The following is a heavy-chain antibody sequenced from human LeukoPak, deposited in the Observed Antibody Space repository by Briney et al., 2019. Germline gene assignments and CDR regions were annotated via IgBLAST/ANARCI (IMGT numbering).Heavy chain of an antibody. CDR2: ISWNSGSI. CDR1: GFTFDDYA. V-gene: IGHV3-9*01. D-gene: IGHD3-22*01. CDR3: ARWTYYYDSRDYPLFDY. J-gene: IGHJ4*02. Sequence: GGSLRLSCAASGFTFDDYAMHWVRQAPGKGLEWVSGISWNSGSIGYADSVKGRFTISRDNAKNSLYLQMNSLRAEDTAVYYCARWTYYYDSRDYPLFDYWGQGTLVTVSS.